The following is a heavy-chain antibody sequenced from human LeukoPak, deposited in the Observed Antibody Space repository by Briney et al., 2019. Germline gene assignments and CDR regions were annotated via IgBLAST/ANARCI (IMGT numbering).Heavy chain of an antibody. CDR1: GFTFNDYA. D-gene: IGHD6-13*01. CDR3: AKGPGAAVGKRYIQH. V-gene: IGHV3-43D*03. Sequence: GGSLRLSCAASGFTFNDYAMHWVRQAPGKGLEWVSLISLDSGNTYYADSVKGRFTISRDNSKNSLSLQMNSLRAEDTALYYCAKGPGAAVGKRYIQHWGQGTLVTVSS. CDR2: ISLDSGNT. J-gene: IGHJ1*01.